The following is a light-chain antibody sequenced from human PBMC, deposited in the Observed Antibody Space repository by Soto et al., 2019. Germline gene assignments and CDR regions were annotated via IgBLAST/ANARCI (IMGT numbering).Light chain of an antibody. J-gene: IGKJ2*01. V-gene: IGKV3-20*01. CDR3: QQYGYSPYT. Sequence: EIVLTQSPGTLSLSPGDSATLSCRASQSINSNYLAWYQQKTGQAPTLLIYAVSSRATGIPDRFSGSGSVTDFTLTISRVDPEDFAVYYCQQYGYSPYTFGQGTKLEI. CDR1: QSINSNY. CDR2: AVS.